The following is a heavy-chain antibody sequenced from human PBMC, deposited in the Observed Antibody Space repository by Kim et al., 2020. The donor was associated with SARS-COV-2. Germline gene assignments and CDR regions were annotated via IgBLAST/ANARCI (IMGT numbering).Heavy chain of an antibody. Sequence: ASVKVSCKASGYTFTSYGISWVRQAPGQGLEWMGWISAYNGNTNYAQKLQGRVTMTTDTSTSTAYMELRSLSSDDTAVYYCARDYYDFWSGYYIFDYWGQGTLVTVSS. CDR2: ISAYNGNT. CDR1: GYTFTSYG. D-gene: IGHD3-3*01. J-gene: IGHJ4*02. CDR3: ARDYYDFWSGYYIFDY. V-gene: IGHV1-18*01.